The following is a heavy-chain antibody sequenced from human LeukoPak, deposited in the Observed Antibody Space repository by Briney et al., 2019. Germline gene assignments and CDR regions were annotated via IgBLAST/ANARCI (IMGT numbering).Heavy chain of an antibody. V-gene: IGHV3-64*01. Sequence: SGGSLRLSCAASGFTFSSYSMNWVRQAPGKGLEYVSAISSNGGSTYYANSVKGRFTISRDNSKNTLYLQMGSLRAEDMAVYYCARAHEGGSGYFEQPFDYWGQGTLVTVSS. D-gene: IGHD3-22*01. CDR2: ISSNGGST. CDR3: ARAHEGGSGYFEQPFDY. CDR1: GFTFSSYS. J-gene: IGHJ4*02.